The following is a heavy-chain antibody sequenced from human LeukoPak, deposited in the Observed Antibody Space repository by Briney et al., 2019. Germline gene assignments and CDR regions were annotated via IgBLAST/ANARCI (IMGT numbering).Heavy chain of an antibody. D-gene: IGHD1-26*01. Sequence: ASVKVSCKASGYTFTSYGISWVRQAPGQGLEWMGWISAYNGNTNYAQKLQGRVTMTTDTSTSTAYMELSRLTSDDTAVYYCARHPYSGSYHFDYWGQGTLVTVSP. J-gene: IGHJ4*02. CDR2: ISAYNGNT. CDR1: GYTFTSYG. V-gene: IGHV1-18*01. CDR3: ARHPYSGSYHFDY.